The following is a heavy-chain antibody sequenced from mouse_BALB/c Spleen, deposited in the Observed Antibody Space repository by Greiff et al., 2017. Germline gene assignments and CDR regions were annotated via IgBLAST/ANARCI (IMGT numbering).Heavy chain of an antibody. Sequence: VQLQQSGPELVKPGASVKISCKASGYSFTGYFMNWVMQSHGKSLEWIGRINPYNGDTFYNQKFKGKATLTVDKSSSTAHMELRSLASEDSAVYYCARCGSSLYYFDYWGQGTTLTVSS. CDR1: GYSFTGYF. V-gene: IGHV1-20*02. CDR3: ARCGSSLYYFDY. CDR2: INPYNGDT. J-gene: IGHJ2*01. D-gene: IGHD1-1*01.